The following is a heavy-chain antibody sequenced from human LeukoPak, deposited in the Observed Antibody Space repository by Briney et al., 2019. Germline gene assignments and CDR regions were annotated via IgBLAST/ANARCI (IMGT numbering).Heavy chain of an antibody. CDR3: AKALGDWPTTLDY. CDR1: GFTFSSYA. Sequence: GGSLRLSCAASGFTFSSYAMSWVRQAPGKGLEWVSAINDSGGSTYYADSVKGRFTISRDNSKNTLYLQMNSLTAADTAVYFCAKALGDWPTTLDYWGRGTLVTVSS. CDR2: INDSGGST. D-gene: IGHD3-16*01. J-gene: IGHJ4*02. V-gene: IGHV3-23*01.